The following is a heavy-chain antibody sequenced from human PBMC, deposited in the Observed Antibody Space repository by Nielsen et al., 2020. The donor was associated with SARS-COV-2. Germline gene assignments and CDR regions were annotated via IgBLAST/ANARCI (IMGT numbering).Heavy chain of an antibody. D-gene: IGHD3-10*01. CDR1: GYTFTSYA. Sequence: ASVQVSYMASGYTFTSYAMNWVRQAPGQGLEWMGWISAYNGNTNYAQKLQGRVTMTTDTSTSTAYMELRSLRSDDTAVYYCARDTAGDYWGQGTLVTVSS. CDR3: ARDTAGDY. V-gene: IGHV1-18*01. CDR2: ISAYNGNT. J-gene: IGHJ4*02.